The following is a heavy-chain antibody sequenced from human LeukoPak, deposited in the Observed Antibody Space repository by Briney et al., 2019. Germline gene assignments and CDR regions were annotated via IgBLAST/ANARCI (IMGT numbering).Heavy chain of an antibody. CDR2: FLSDGRI. D-gene: IGHD1-26*01. J-gene: IGHJ3*02. CDR1: GLTVSSTS. Sequence: PGGSLRLSCAASGLTVSSTSMTWVRQAPGKGLEWVSDFLSDGRIYYADSVKGRFTISKDNSQNTVNLQMDNLRAEDAAIYYCASYRRAYEIWGQGTVVTVAS. V-gene: IGHV3-53*01. CDR3: ASYRRAYEI.